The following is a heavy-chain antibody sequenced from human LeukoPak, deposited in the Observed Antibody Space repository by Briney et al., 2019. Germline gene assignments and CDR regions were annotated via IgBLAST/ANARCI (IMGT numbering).Heavy chain of an antibody. CDR2: IYHSGSS. J-gene: IGHJ3*02. D-gene: IGHD3-22*01. V-gene: IGHV4-30-2*01. CDR3: ARTYDSRFDI. Sequence: LRLSYAASGFTVSSNYMSWIRQPPGKGLEWIGYIYHSGSSYYNPSLKSRVTISVDRSKNQFSLKLSSVTAADTAVYYCARTYDSRFDIWGQGTMVTVSS. CDR1: GFTVSSNY.